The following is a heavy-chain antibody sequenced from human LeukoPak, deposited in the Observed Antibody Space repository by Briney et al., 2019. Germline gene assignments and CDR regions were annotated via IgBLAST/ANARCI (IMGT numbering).Heavy chain of an antibody. CDR2: INPNSGGT. Sequence: ASVKVSCKASGYTFTGYYMHWVRQAPGQGLEWMGRINPNSGGTNYAQKFQGRVTMTRDTSISTAYMELSRLRSDDTAVYYCARALYDSSGYDYWGQGTLVTVSS. CDR1: GYTFTGYY. CDR3: ARALYDSSGYDY. D-gene: IGHD3-22*01. J-gene: IGHJ4*02. V-gene: IGHV1-2*06.